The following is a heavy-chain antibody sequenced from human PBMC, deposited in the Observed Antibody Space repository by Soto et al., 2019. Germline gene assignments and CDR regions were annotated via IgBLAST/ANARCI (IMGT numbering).Heavy chain of an antibody. J-gene: IGHJ6*02. CDR2: IIPIFGTA. V-gene: IGHV1-69*13. Sequence: ASVKVSCKASGGTFSSYAISWVRQAPGQGLEWMGGIIPIFGTANYAQKFQGRVTITADESTSTAYMELSSLRSEDTAVYYCARGGQLVTYYYYGMDVWGQRTTVTVSS. D-gene: IGHD6-6*01. CDR1: GGTFSSYA. CDR3: ARGGQLVTYYYYGMDV.